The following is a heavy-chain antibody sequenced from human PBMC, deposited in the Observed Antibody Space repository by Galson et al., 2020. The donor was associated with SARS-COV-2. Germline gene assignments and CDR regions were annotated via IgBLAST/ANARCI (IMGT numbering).Heavy chain of an antibody. D-gene: IGHD3-3*01. CDR2: IYPGDSDT. Sequence: GESLKISCKGSGYSFTSYWIGWVRQMPRKGLEWMGIIYPGDSDTRYSTSFQGQVTIPDDKSISTAYLQGSSPKAPDTAMYYCAILGLACYEFWWGYCMNSWCYPWGQRTLVAVSS. CDR3: AILGLACYEFWWGYCMNSWCYP. V-gene: IGHV5-51*01. CDR1: GYSFTSYW. J-gene: IGHJ5*02.